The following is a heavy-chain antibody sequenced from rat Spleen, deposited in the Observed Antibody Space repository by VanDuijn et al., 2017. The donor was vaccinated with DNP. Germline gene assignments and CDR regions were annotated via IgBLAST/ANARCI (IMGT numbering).Heavy chain of an antibody. V-gene: IGHV5S13*01. CDR3: TRGVYYGSSWAFDY. D-gene: IGHD1-6*01. CDR2: ISTGGGNA. CDR1: GFTFSNYG. Sequence: EVQLVDSGGGLVQPGRSLKLSCAASGFTFSNYGMAWVRQAPTKGLEWVASISTGGGNAYYRDSVKGRFTISRDNTKNTQYLQMDSLRSEDTATYYCTRGVYYGSSWAFDYWGHGVMVTVSS. J-gene: IGHJ2*01.